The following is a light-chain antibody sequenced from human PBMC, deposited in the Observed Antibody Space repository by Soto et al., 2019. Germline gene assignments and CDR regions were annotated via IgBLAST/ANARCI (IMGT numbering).Light chain of an antibody. J-gene: IGLJ1*01. CDR1: SSNIEAGFD. Sequence: QAVVTQPPSVSGAPGQRVSISCTGSSSNIEAGFDVHWYQQLPGTAPKLLIYDNTNRPSGVPARFSGSKSGTSASLAITGLQADDEADYYCQSYDNSLTGAYVFGTGTKLTVL. CDR3: QSYDNSLTGAYV. CDR2: DNT. V-gene: IGLV1-40*01.